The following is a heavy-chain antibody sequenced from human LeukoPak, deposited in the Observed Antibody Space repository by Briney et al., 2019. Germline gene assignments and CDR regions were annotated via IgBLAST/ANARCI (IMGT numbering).Heavy chain of an antibody. CDR1: GGSISSGGYY. CDR2: IYYSGGT. J-gene: IGHJ3*02. V-gene: IGHV4-31*03. D-gene: IGHD3-10*01. CDR3: ARDKGITNDAFDI. Sequence: PSQTLSLTCTVSGGSISSGGYYWSWIRQHPGKGLEWIGYIYYSGGTYYNPSLKSRVTISVDTSKNQFSLKLSSVTAADTAVYYCARDKGITNDAFDIWGQGTMVTVSS.